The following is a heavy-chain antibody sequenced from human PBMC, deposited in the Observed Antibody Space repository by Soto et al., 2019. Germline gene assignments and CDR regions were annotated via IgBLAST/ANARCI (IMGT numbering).Heavy chain of an antibody. CDR3: ARGNCSSTSCYRVYYYCYGMDV. CDR1: GGTFSSYA. CDR2: IIPIFGTA. Sequence: ASVKVSCKASGGTFSSYAISWVRQAPGQGLEWMGGIIPIFGTANYAQKFQGRVTITADKSTSTAYMELSSLRSEDTAVYYCARGNCSSTSCYRVYYYCYGMDVWGQGTTVTVYS. D-gene: IGHD2-2*02. V-gene: IGHV1-69*06. J-gene: IGHJ6*02.